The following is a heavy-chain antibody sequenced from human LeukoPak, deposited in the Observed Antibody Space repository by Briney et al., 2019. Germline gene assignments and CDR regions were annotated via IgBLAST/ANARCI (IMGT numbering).Heavy chain of an antibody. J-gene: IGHJ4*02. CDR2: IYYSGTT. V-gene: IGHV4-39*01. CDR3: AGFTVTTWEWSDY. D-gene: IGHD4-17*01. CDR1: RGSTSSSSYY. Sequence: PSETLSLTCTVSRGSTSSSSYYWGWIRQPPGRGLEWIGTIYYSGTTYYNPSLRSRVTMSVDTSKNQFSLKLSSVTAADTAVYFCAGFTVTTWEWSDYWGQGTLVTVSS.